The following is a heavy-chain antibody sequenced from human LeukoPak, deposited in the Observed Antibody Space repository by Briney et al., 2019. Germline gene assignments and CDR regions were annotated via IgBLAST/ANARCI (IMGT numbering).Heavy chain of an antibody. V-gene: IGHV3-7*01. D-gene: IGHD4-17*01. J-gene: IGHJ6*03. CDR3: ARRDYDYGGSETGRRNYMDV. CDR2: IKEDGSEK. Sequence: PGGSLRLSCAASGFTFSNFWMNWVRQVPGKALEWVANIKEDGSEKYYVDSVKGRFTISRDNSKKSLYLQMNNLRVDDTALYYCARRDYDYGGSETGRRNYMDVWGKGTTVTVSS. CDR1: GFTFSNFW.